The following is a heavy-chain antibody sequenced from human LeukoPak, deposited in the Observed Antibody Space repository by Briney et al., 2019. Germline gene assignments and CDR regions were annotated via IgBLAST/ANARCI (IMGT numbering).Heavy chain of an antibody. J-gene: IGHJ3*02. Sequence: GGSLRLSCAASGFTFSSYAMHWVRQAPGKGLEWVAVISYDGSNKYYADSVKGRFTISRDNSKNTLYLQMNSLRAEDTAVYYCAKGEVAAAWGRRGDAFDIWGQGTMVTVSS. CDR1: GFTFSSYA. D-gene: IGHD6-13*01. CDR2: ISYDGSNK. V-gene: IGHV3-30-3*01. CDR3: AKGEVAAAWGRRGDAFDI.